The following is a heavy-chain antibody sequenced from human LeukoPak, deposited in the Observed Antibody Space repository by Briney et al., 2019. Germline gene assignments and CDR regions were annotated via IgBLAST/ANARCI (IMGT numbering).Heavy chain of an antibody. CDR3: AREGTSGTNWFDP. D-gene: IGHD3-10*01. CDR1: DYSIISDYY. V-gene: IGHV4-38-2*02. CDR2: IYHSGST. J-gene: IGHJ5*02. Sequence: SETLSLTCVVSDYSIISDYYWGWIRQPPGKGLEWIGSIYHSGSTYYNPSLKSRVTISVDTSKNQFSLKLTSVTAADTAVYYCAREGTSGTNWFDPWGQGTLVTVSS.